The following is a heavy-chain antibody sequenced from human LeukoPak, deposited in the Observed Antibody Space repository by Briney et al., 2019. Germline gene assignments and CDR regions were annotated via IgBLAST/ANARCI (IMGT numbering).Heavy chain of an antibody. Sequence: KASETLSLTCTVSGGSISSGGYYWGWIRQPPGKGLEWIGSIYYSGSTYYSPSLKSRVTISVDTSKNQFSLKLSSVTAADTAVYYCAKTIAAAGSLLFGYWGQGTLVTVSS. CDR1: GGSISSGGYY. CDR3: AKTIAAAGSLLFGY. D-gene: IGHD6-13*01. CDR2: IYYSGST. J-gene: IGHJ4*02. V-gene: IGHV4-39*07.